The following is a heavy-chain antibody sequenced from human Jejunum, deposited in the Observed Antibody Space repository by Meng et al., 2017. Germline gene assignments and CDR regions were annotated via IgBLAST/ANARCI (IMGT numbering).Heavy chain of an antibody. D-gene: IGHD1-26*01. CDR1: GFTFSDYY. CDR2: VSGSGEGT. CDR3: ARPSGVGETTPFEY. J-gene: IGHJ4*02. V-gene: IGHV3-23*01. Sequence: GESLKISCAASGFTFSDYYMSWVRQAPGKGLEWVSAVSGSGEGTYYADSVKGRFTISRDNSINTAYVQWSSLEASDTAMYYCARPSGVGETTPFEYWGQGTLVTVSS.